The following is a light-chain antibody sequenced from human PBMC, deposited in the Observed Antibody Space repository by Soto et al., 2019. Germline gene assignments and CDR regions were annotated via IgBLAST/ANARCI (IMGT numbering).Light chain of an antibody. CDR3: QSYDSGNPWV. V-gene: IGLV6-57*04. J-gene: IGLJ3*02. CDR1: SGGIASNY. Sequence: NFMLTQPHSVSESPGKTVTISCTRSSGGIASNYVQWYQLRPGSAPTTVIYEDNQRPSGVPDRFSGSIDSSSNSASLTISRLKTEDEAAYYCQSYDSGNPWVFGGGTKVTVL. CDR2: EDN.